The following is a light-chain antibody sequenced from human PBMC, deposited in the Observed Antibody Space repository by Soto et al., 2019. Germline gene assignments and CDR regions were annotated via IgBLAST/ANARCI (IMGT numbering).Light chain of an antibody. J-gene: IGKJ5*01. V-gene: IGKV1D-12*01. CDR1: QGISSW. Sequence: DIQMTQSPSSVSASVGDRVTITCRASQGISSWLGWYQQKPGKAPKLLIYAASSLQSGVPSRFSGSGSGTDFTLTISSLQPKDFATYYCQQANSFRPNFGQGTRLEIK. CDR3: QQANSFRPN. CDR2: AAS.